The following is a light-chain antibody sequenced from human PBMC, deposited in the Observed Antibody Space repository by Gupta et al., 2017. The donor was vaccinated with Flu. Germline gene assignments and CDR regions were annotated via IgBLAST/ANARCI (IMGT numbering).Light chain of an antibody. Sequence: KVTISCSGSSSNSENNYVSWYQQLPGTAPKLLIYENNKRPAGIPDRFSGSKSDTSATLGITGLQTGDEADYYCGTWDSSLSAWVFGGGTKLTVL. CDR2: ENN. CDR1: SSNSENNY. CDR3: GTWDSSLSAWV. V-gene: IGLV1-51*02. J-gene: IGLJ3*02.